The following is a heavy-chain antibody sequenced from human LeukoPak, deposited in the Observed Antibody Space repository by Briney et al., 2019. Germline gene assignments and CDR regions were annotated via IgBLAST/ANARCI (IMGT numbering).Heavy chain of an antibody. V-gene: IGHV3-23*01. CDR1: GFTFSSYA. D-gene: IGHD6-19*01. J-gene: IGHJ4*02. Sequence: GGSLRLSCAASGFTFSSYAMSWVRQAPGKGLEWVSAISGSGGSTYYADSVKGRFTISRDNSKNTLYLQMNSLRAEDTAVYYCAKGDDSSGWYRVGSYYFGYWGQGTLVTVSS. CDR2: ISGSGGST. CDR3: AKGDDSSGWYRVGSYYFGY.